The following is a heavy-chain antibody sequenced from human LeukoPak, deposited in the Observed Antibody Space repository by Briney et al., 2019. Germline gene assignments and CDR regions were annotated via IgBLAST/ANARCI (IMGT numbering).Heavy chain of an antibody. V-gene: IGHV3-9*01. D-gene: IGHD3-3*01. CDR2: ISWNSGSI. J-gene: IGHJ4*02. CDR1: GFTFDDYA. CDR3: AKGWDFWSGYYGY. Sequence: GGSLRLFCAASGFTFDDYAMHWVRQAPGKGLEWVSGISWNSGSIGYADSVKGRFTISRDNAKNSLYLQMNSLRAEDTALYYCAKGWDFWSGYYGYWGQGTLVTVSS.